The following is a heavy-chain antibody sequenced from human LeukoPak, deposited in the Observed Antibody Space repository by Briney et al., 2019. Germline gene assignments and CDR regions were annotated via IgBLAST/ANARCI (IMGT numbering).Heavy chain of an antibody. V-gene: IGHV1-69*13. D-gene: IGHD3-9*01. CDR3: ARVPNYDILTGYLDY. Sequence: SVKVSCKASGGTFSIYGVSWVRQAPGQGLEWMGGSIPIFGTPNYAQKFQGRITITADESTTTAYMELSSLRSEDTAVYYCARVPNYDILTGYLDYWGQGTLVTVSS. CDR1: GGTFSIYG. CDR2: SIPIFGTP. J-gene: IGHJ4*02.